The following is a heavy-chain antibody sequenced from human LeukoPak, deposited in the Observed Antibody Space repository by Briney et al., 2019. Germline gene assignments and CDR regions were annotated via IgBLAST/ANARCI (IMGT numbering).Heavy chain of an antibody. Sequence: ASVKVSCKASGYTFTGYYMHWVRQAPGQGLEWMGWINPNSGGTNYAQKFQGRVTMTRDTSISTAYMELSRLRSDDTAVYYCARATVTTSEIDYRGQGTLVTVSS. D-gene: IGHD4-17*01. CDR1: GYTFTGYY. CDR2: INPNSGGT. CDR3: ARATVTTSEIDY. J-gene: IGHJ4*02. V-gene: IGHV1-2*02.